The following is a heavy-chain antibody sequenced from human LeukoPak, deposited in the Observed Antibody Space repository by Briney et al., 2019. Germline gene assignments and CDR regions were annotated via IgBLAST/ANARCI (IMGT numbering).Heavy chain of an antibody. CDR2: INHSGST. Sequence: SETLSLTCAVYGGSFSGYYWSWIRQPPGKGLEWIGEINHSGSTNYNPSLKSRVTISVDTSKNQFSLKLSSVTAADTAVYYCARDSGWYSGPYYFDYWGQGTLVTVSS. V-gene: IGHV4-34*01. CDR3: ARDSGWYSGPYYFDY. CDR1: GGSFSGYY. J-gene: IGHJ4*02. D-gene: IGHD6-19*01.